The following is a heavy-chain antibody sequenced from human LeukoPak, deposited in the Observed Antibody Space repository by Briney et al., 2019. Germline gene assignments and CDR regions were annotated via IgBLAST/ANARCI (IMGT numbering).Heavy chain of an antibody. V-gene: IGHV1-69*05. Sequence: GASVKVSCKASGGAFSSYAIRWVREAPGQGLEWMERIIPIFGTANYAQKFQGRVTITTDESTSTAYMELSSLRSEDTAVYYCARELSGSYFDAFDIWGQGTMVTVSS. D-gene: IGHD1-26*01. J-gene: IGHJ3*02. CDR2: IIPIFGTA. CDR1: GGAFSSYA. CDR3: ARELSGSYFDAFDI.